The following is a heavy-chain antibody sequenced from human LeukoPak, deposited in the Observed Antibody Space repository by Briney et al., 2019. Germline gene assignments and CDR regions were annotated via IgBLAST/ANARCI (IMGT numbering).Heavy chain of an antibody. J-gene: IGHJ5*02. Sequence: PGGSLRLSCAASGFTFSSYAISWVRQAPGQGLEWMGRIIPILGIANYAQKFQGRVTITADKSTSTAYMELSSLRSEDTAVYYCARDEPEEYPTLYNWFDPWGQGTLVTVSS. V-gene: IGHV1-69*04. CDR1: GFTFSSYA. D-gene: IGHD2-2*01. CDR3: ARDEPEEYPTLYNWFDP. CDR2: IIPILGIA.